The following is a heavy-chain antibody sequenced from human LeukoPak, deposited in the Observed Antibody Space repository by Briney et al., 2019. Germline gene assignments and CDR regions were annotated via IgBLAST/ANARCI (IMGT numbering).Heavy chain of an antibody. Sequence: GGSLRLSCAASGFTLSNHWMHWVRQAPGKGLEWVSMISHSGGITYYADSVKGRFTISRDNSRNTLYLQMNSLSADDTAVYHCAKELTLLDYGRGYYYYGLDVWGQGTTLTVSS. CDR2: ISHSGGIT. D-gene: IGHD4-17*01. J-gene: IGHJ6*02. CDR1: GFTLSNHW. V-gene: IGHV3-23*01. CDR3: AKELTLLDYGRGYYYYGLDV.